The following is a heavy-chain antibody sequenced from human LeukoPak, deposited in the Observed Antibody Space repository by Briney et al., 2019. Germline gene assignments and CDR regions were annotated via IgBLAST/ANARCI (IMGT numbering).Heavy chain of an antibody. J-gene: IGHJ6*03. CDR2: LYYSGST. V-gene: IGHV4-59*01. CDR1: GGSFSGYY. CDR3: ARSHRYYYYYMDV. Sequence: PSETLSLTCAVYGGSFSGYYWSWIRQPPGKGLEWIGYLYYSGSTNYNPSLKSRVTISVDTSKTQFSLKLSSVTAADTAVYYCARSHRYYYYYMDVWGKGTTVTVSS.